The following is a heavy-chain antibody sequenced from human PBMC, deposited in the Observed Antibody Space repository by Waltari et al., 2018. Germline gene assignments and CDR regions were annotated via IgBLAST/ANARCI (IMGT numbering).Heavy chain of an antibody. J-gene: IGHJ3*02. Sequence: QVQLQQWGAGLLKPSETLSLTCAVYGGSFSGYYWSWIRQPPGKGLEWIGESNQSGSPDDNPSLKSRVTISVDTSKNQFSLKLSSVTAADTAVYYCARGGGDYPYAFDIWGQGTLVTVSS. CDR2: SNQSGSP. CDR3: ARGGGDYPYAFDI. D-gene: IGHD2-21*02. V-gene: IGHV4-34*01. CDR1: GGSFSGYY.